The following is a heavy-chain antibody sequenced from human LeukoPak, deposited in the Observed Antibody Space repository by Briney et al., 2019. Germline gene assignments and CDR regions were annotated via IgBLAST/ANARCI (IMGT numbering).Heavy chain of an antibody. Sequence: SETLSLTCTVSGGSVNAYYWNWIRQAPGKGLEWIGFIHYSGLTVYSPSLQSRVSMSVDTSRNQFSLDLSSVTAADTALYYCARDPPEDEWNSLDSWGQGILVTVSS. J-gene: IGHJ4*02. CDR2: IHYSGLT. CDR3: ARDPPEDEWNSLDS. D-gene: IGHD1-7*01. V-gene: IGHV4-59*02. CDR1: GGSVNAYY.